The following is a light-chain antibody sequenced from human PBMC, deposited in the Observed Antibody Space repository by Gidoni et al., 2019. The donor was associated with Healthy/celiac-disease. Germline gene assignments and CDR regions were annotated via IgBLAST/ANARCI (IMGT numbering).Light chain of an antibody. CDR1: QSVSSY. V-gene: IGKV3-11*01. J-gene: IGKJ3*01. CDR3: QQRSNWTPSFT. Sequence: EIVLTQSPATLSLSPGDRATLSCRASQSVSSYLAWYQQKPGQAPRLLIYDASNRATGIPARFSGSGSGTDFTLTISSLEPEDFAVYYCQQRSNWTPSFTFGPGTKVDIK. CDR2: DAS.